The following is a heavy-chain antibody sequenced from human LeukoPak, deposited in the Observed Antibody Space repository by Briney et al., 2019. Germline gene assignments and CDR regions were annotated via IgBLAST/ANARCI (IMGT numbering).Heavy chain of an antibody. CDR1: GFTFGVYN. D-gene: IGHD2-21*02. CDR3: ARGHPALVTAIPRLYDS. Sequence: GGSLRLSCAAPGFTFGVYNMSWIRRAPGKGLEWISYISSSGSTTYYGDSVKGRFTISRDNAKNSLYLQMNSLSAEDTAVYYCARGHPALVTAIPRLYDSWGQGTLVTVSS. J-gene: IGHJ4*02. CDR2: ISSSGSTT. V-gene: IGHV3-11*01.